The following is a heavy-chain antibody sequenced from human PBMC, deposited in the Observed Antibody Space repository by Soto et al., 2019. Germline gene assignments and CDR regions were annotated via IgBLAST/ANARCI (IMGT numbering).Heavy chain of an antibody. CDR3: ARHPGSGKRDAFDI. D-gene: IGHD3-10*01. V-gene: IGHV4-39*01. J-gene: IGHJ3*02. CDR1: GGSISSSYDY. CDR2: ISYSGIT. Sequence: QLQLQESGPGLVKPSETLSLTCTVSGGSISSSYDYWGWIRQPPGKGLEWIGSISYSGITYYNPSLKSRVTISVDTSKNQFSLKLSSVTAAGTAVYYCARHPGSGKRDAFDIWGQGTMVTVSS.